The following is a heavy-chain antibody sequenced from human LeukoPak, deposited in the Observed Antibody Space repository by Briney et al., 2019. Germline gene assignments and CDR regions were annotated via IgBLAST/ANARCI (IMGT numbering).Heavy chain of an antibody. CDR2: ISYDGTDT. CDR1: GFTLSTYA. J-gene: IGHJ4*02. D-gene: IGHD3-16*01. CDR3: ARIRGGPVDY. V-gene: IGHV3-30-3*01. Sequence: PGRSLRLSCAASGFTLSTYAMHWVRQAPGDGLEWVAVISYDGTDTYYADSVKGRFTISRDTSKNSLYLQMNSLRPEDTAVFYCARIRGGPVDYWGQGTLVTVSS.